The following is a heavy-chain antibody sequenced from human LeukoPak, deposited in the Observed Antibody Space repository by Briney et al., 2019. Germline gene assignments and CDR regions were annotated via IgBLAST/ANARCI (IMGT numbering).Heavy chain of an antibody. V-gene: IGHV4-61*05. CDR1: GGSISSSSYY. J-gene: IGHJ6*02. CDR3: AGGILMGYSSSWRSGYSYYYGMDV. Sequence: PSETLSLTCTVSGGSISSSSYYWGWIRQPPGKGLEWIGYIYYSGSTNYNPSLKSRVTISVDTSKNQFSLKLSSVTAADTAVYYCAGGILMGYSSSWRSGYSYYYGMDVWGQGTTVTVSS. CDR2: IYYSGST. D-gene: IGHD6-13*01.